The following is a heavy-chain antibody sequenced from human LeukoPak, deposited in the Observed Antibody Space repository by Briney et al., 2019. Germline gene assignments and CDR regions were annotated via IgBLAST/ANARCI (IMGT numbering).Heavy chain of an antibody. D-gene: IGHD1-26*01. Sequence: GGSLRLSCAASGFTFSGYWMSWVRQTPEKGLEWVANIKQDGYEKYYVDSVKGRSTISRDNAKNSLYLQMNSLRADDTAIYYCARDKIVGPTTLDYWGQGTLVTVSS. CDR2: IKQDGYEK. CDR1: GFTFSGYW. J-gene: IGHJ4*02. CDR3: ARDKIVGPTTLDY. V-gene: IGHV3-7*01.